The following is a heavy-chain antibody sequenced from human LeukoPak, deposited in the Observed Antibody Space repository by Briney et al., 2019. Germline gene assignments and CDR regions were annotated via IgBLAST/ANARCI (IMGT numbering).Heavy chain of an antibody. CDR1: GGSISSYY. D-gene: IGHD5-18*01. CDR3: VRDGGYSYGLFDP. Sequence: SETLSLTCTVSGGSISSYYWSWIRQPPGKGLEWIGYIYYSGSTNYNPSLKSRVTISVDTSKNQFSLKLSSVTAADTAVYYCVRDGGYSYGLFDPWGQGTLVTVSS. V-gene: IGHV4-59*12. CDR2: IYYSGST. J-gene: IGHJ5*02.